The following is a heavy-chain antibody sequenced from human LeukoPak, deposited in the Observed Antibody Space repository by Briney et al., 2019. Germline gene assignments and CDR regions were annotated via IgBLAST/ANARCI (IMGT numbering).Heavy chain of an antibody. J-gene: IGHJ4*02. D-gene: IGHD6-25*01. CDR3: ATYGGEQGLSFHY. CDR2: FDPEDGET. CDR1: GYTLTELS. V-gene: IGHV1-24*01. Sequence: ASVKVSCKVSGYTLTELSMHWVRQAPGRGLEWMGGFDPEDGETIYAQKFQGRVTMTEDTSTDTAYMELSSLRSEDTAVYYCATYGGEQGLSFHYWGQGTLVTVSS.